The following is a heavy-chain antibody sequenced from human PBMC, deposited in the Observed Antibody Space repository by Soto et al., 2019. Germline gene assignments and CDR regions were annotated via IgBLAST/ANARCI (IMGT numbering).Heavy chain of an antibody. Sequence: VQLLESGGGLVQPGGSLRLSCTASGFTFSNYDMSWVRQAPGKGLEWGSTISGSGESTNYADSVKGQFAISRDNSNNMLYVQMDSLRVEDTAVYYFAKENRRGYCSGGICYGYVDYWGRGTLVTVSS. V-gene: IGHV3-23*01. CDR2: ISGSGEST. J-gene: IGHJ4*02. D-gene: IGHD2-15*01. CDR3: AKENRRGYCSGGICYGYVDY. CDR1: GFTFSNYD.